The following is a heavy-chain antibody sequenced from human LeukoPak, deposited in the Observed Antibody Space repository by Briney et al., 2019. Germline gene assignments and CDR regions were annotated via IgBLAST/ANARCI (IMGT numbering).Heavy chain of an antibody. D-gene: IGHD5-12*01. CDR2: ITGDGGTP. Sequence: PGGSLRLSCATSGFVFSNYAMNWVRQAPGKGLEYVSAITGDGGTPYYANSVKGRFTISRDNSKNTLYLQMGSLRSEDMAVYYCARVGFSGYDSWGQGTLVTVSS. CDR3: ARVGFSGYDS. CDR1: GFVFSNYA. V-gene: IGHV3-64*01. J-gene: IGHJ5*02.